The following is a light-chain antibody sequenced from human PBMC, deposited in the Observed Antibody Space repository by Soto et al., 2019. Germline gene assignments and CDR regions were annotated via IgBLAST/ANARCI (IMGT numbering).Light chain of an antibody. Sequence: EIVMTQSPATLSVSPGERATLSCRASQSVSSNLAWYQQKPGQAPRLLIYGASTRATGIPARFSGRGSGTEFTLTISSLQSEDFAVYYCQQYNNWPCTFGQGTKLEIK. V-gene: IGKV3-15*01. CDR3: QQYNNWPCT. CDR2: GAS. CDR1: QSVSSN. J-gene: IGKJ2*02.